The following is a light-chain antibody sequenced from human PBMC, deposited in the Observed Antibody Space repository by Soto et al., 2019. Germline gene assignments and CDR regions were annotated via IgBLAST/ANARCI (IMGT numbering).Light chain of an antibody. V-gene: IGKV3-15*01. CDR3: QQYSSWPPWT. CDR2: GAS. Sequence: EIVMTQSPATLSVSPGERATLSCRASQSVSSNLAWYQQKPGQAPRLLIYGASTRATGFPARFSGSGSGTEFTLTISSLQSEDSAVYYCQQYSSWPPWTFGQGTKVEIK. J-gene: IGKJ1*01. CDR1: QSVSSN.